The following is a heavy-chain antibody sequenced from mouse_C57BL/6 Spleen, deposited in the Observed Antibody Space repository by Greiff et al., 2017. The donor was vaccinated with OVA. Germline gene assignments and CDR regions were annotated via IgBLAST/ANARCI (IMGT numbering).Heavy chain of an antibody. D-gene: IGHD1-1*01. CDR1: GYSITSGYD. V-gene: IGHV3-1*01. J-gene: IGHJ1*03. Sequence: EVKLLESGPGLVKPSQSLSLTCTVTGYSITSGYDWHWIRHFPGNKLEWMGYISYSGSTNYNPSLKSRISITHDTSKNHFFLKLNSVTTEDTATYYCARDMGDYYGSSYWYFDVWGTGTTVTVSS. CDR2: ISYSGST. CDR3: ARDMGDYYGSSYWYFDV.